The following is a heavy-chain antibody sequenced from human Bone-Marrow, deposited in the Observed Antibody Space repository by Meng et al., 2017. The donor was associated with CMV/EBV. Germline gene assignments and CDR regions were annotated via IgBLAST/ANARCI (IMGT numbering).Heavy chain of an antibody. Sequence: SVKVSCKASGGTFSSYTISWVRQAPGQGLEWMGRIIPILGIANYAQKFQGRVTITADKSTSTAYMELSSLRSEDTAVYYCASPELVPADPYYYYGMDVWGQGTTATFSS. CDR1: GGTFSSYT. V-gene: IGHV1-69*02. CDR3: ASPELVPADPYYYYGMDV. CDR2: IIPILGIA. D-gene: IGHD2-2*01. J-gene: IGHJ6*02.